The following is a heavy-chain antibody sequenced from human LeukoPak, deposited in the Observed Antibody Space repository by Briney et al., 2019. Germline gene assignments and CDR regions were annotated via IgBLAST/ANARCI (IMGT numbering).Heavy chain of an antibody. CDR3: ARAQAYSGRIFDY. CDR2: TYYRSKWYN. D-gene: IGHD1-26*01. Sequence: SQTLSLTCAISGDSVSGNSAAWNWIRQSPSRGLEWLGRTYYRSKWYNEYAVSVKSRIAINPDTSKNQFSLQLNSVTPEDTAVYYCARAQAYSGRIFDYWGQGTLVTVSS. CDR1: GDSVSGNSAA. J-gene: IGHJ4*02. V-gene: IGHV6-1*01.